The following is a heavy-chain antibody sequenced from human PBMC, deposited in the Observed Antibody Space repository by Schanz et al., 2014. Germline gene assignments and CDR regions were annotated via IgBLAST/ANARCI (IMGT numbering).Heavy chain of an antibody. CDR1: GFTFSSYG. Sequence: QVQLVESGGGVVQPGRSLRLSCATSGFTFSSYGMHWVRQAPGKGLEWVAVIWFDGNNKYYADSVKGRFTISRDNSKNTLYLQMNSLRAEDTAVYFCARDGGRDGYNLAFDVWGQGTLVTVSS. J-gene: IGHJ3*01. V-gene: IGHV3-33*01. CDR3: ARDGGRDGYNLAFDV. CDR2: IWFDGNNK. D-gene: IGHD5-12*01.